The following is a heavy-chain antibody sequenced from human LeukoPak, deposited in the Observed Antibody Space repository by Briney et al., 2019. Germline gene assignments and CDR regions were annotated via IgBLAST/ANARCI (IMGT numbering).Heavy chain of an antibody. V-gene: IGHV4-31*03. D-gene: IGHD5-18*01. Sequence: SETLSLTCTVSGGSISSGGYYGSWIRQHPGKGLEWIGYIYYSGSTYYNPSLKSRVTISVDTSKNQFSLKLSSVTAADTAVYYCATWGYSYGYGGFDYWGQGTLVTVSS. CDR1: GGSISSGGYY. CDR3: ATWGYSYGYGGFDY. J-gene: IGHJ4*02. CDR2: IYYSGST.